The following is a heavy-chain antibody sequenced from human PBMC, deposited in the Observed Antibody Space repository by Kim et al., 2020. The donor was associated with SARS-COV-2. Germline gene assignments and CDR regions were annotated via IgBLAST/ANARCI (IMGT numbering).Heavy chain of an antibody. CDR3: SREWILGYSYGYDAFDI. J-gene: IGHJ3*02. V-gene: IGHV1-69*01. Sequence: FQGRVTITADESTSTAYMELSSLRSEDTAVYYCSREWILGYSYGYDAFDIWGQGTMVTVSS. D-gene: IGHD5-18*01.